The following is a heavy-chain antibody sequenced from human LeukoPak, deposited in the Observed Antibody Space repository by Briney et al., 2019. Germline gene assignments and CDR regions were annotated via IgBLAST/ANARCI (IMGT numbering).Heavy chain of an antibody. CDR2: IIPIFGTA. CDR1: GGTFSSYA. Sequence: ASVKVSCKASGGTFSSYAISWVRQAPGQGLEWMGGIIPIFGTANYAQKFQGRVTITTDESTSTAYTELSSLRSEDTAVYYCAREVEMATSDAFDIWGQGTMVTVSS. V-gene: IGHV1-69*05. J-gene: IGHJ3*02. D-gene: IGHD5-24*01. CDR3: AREVEMATSDAFDI.